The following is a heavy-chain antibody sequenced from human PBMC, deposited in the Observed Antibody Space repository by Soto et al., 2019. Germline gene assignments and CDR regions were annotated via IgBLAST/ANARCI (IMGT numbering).Heavy chain of an antibody. CDR1: GFTFSSYA. V-gene: IGHV3-23*01. D-gene: IGHD1-20*01. J-gene: IGHJ1*01. CDR3: ATGPGRRYTVEYFQH. CDR2: ISGSGGST. Sequence: GGSLRLSCAASGFTFSSYAMSWVRQAPGKGLEWVSAISGSGGSTYYADSVKGRFTISRDNSKNTLYLQMNSLRAEDTAVYYCATGPGRRYTVEYFQHWGQGTLVTVSS.